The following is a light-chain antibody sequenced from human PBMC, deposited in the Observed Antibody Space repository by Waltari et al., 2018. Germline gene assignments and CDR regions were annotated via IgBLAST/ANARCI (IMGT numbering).Light chain of an antibody. CDR1: QGISNY. J-gene: IGKJ1*01. CDR3: QQLNSYQWT. CDR2: AAS. Sequence: IQLTQSPSSLSESVGDRVTITCRASQGISNYIAWYQHKPGKAPKLMLYAASTLQSGVPARFSGSGSGTDFTLTISSLQPEDFATYYCQQLNSYQWTFGQGTKVEIK. V-gene: IGKV1-9*01.